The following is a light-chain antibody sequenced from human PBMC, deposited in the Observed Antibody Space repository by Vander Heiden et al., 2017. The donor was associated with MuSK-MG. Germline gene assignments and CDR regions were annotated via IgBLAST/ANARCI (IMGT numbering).Light chain of an antibody. V-gene: IGLV1-44*01. CDR2: KNI. CDR1: NSNIGTNP. J-gene: IGLJ2*01. Sequence: SLLTLPPSLSGTPAHRVTISCSGGNSNIGTNPVNWYQQFPGTAPKLLIYKNIHRPSGVPDRFSGSRSGTSASLDITGLQSEDEADYYCGAWDDSLNGVVFGGGTNLTVL. CDR3: GAWDDSLNGVV.